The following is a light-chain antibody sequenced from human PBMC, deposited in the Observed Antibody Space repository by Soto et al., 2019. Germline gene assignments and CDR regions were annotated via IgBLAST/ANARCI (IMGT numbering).Light chain of an antibody. Sequence: DIQMTQSPSSVSASVGDRVTITCRATQGLSGSLAWYQQKPGKAPKLLISVTSRLQSGVPSRFNGHAIWTDFPLTNHSPEPEDLATYYCQQGHNWPLTFGQGTRLEIK. V-gene: IGKV1-12*01. CDR1: QGLSGS. J-gene: IGKJ5*01. CDR2: VTS. CDR3: QQGHNWPLT.